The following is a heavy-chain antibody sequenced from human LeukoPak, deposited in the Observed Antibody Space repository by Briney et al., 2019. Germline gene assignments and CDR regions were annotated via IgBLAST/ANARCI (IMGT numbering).Heavy chain of an antibody. D-gene: IGHD6-25*01. V-gene: IGHV1-69*05. CDR2: IIPIFGTA. CDR1: GGTFSSYA. Sequence: GASVKVSCKASGGTFSSYAISWVRQAPGQGLEWMGGIIPIFGTANYAQKFQGRVTITTDESTSTAYMELSSLRSEDTAVYYCARSRIAALRGELDYWGQGTLVTVSS. J-gene: IGHJ4*02. CDR3: ARSRIAALRGELDY.